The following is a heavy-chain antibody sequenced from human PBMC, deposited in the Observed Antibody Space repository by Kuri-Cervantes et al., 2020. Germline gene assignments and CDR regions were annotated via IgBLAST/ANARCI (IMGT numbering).Heavy chain of an antibody. CDR3: ARGNKYCSVTSCHTSFDF. Sequence: GESLKISCAASGFTFSDYYMSWLRQDPGKGLEWISYIRSTSNTIYYADSVKGRFTISKDNAKNSLYLQMNSLRAEDTAVYYCARGNKYCSVTSCHTSFDFWGQGALVTVSS. V-gene: IGHV3-11*01. CDR1: GFTFSDYY. J-gene: IGHJ4*02. D-gene: IGHD2-15*01. CDR2: IRSTSNTI.